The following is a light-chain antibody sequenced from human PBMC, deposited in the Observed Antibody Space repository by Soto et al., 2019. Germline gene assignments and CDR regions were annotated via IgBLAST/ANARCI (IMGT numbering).Light chain of an antibody. CDR3: TSYTTSGSYV. V-gene: IGLV2-14*01. CDR1: SSDIGAYNF. Sequence: QSVLPQPASVSGSPGQSITISCTGTSSDIGAYNFVSWYQQHPGKAPKLMIYDVSNRPSGVSDRFSGFKSGDTASLTISGLQAEDEADYYCTSYTTSGSYVFGTGTKVTVL. J-gene: IGLJ1*01. CDR2: DVS.